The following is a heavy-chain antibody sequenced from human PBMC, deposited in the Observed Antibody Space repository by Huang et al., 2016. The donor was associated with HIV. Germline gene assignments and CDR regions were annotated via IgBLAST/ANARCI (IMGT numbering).Heavy chain of an antibody. CDR3: AKIPPLHANLATSGPGPVDY. V-gene: IGHV3-30*02. CDR1: GFTFATYG. CDR2: IRSDATDK. D-gene: IGHD6-13*01. J-gene: IGHJ4*02. Sequence: QVQLVESGGGVVQPGGSLRLSCSASGFTFATYGMHLVHQVPGKGLEWVAFIRSDATDKYYADSVKGRFTASRDNAKNTLFLHMNSLRPEDTALYYCAKIPPLHANLATSGPGPVDYWGQGTLVTVSS.